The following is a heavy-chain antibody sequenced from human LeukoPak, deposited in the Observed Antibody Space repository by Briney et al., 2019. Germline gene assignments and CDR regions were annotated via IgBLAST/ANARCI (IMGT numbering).Heavy chain of an antibody. CDR1: GFTFSSYG. CDR2: IRYDGSNK. D-gene: IGHD3/OR15-3a*01. J-gene: IGHJ4*02. V-gene: IGHV3-30*02. CDR3: AKVLDWSEGGTFDY. Sequence: GGSLRLSCAASGFTFSSYGMHWVRQAPGKGLEWVAFIRYDGSNKYYADSVEGRFTISRDNSKNTLYLQMNSLRAEDTAVYYCAKVLDWSEGGTFDYWGQGTLVTVSS.